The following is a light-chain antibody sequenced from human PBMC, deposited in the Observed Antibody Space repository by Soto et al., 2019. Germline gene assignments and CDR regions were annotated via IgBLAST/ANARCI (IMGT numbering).Light chain of an antibody. CDR1: QSVADN. CDR2: GAS. V-gene: IGKV3-15*01. CDR3: QQYNYWPTT. Sequence: VMTQSPPTLSVSPGESVTLLRRSSQSVADNLAWFQQKPGQGPRLLIYGASTRATGIPDRFSGSGSETDFTLTVSSLRSEDSAVYYCQQYNYWPTTFGQGTRLEIK. J-gene: IGKJ5*01.